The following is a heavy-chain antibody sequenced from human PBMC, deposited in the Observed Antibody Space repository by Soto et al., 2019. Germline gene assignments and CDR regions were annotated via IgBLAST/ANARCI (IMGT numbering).Heavy chain of an antibody. D-gene: IGHD2-8*02. Sequence: QLQLQESGPGMVQPSETLSLTCTVSGGYSSSRSYYWGWIRQPPGKGLEWIGSMYYSGNTYYNPSLKSRVTMSVDTSKNQFSLRLSSVTAADTAVYYCASQICTSVGCSAVEYFDFWGQGTLVTVSS. J-gene: IGHJ4*02. CDR3: ASQICTSVGCSAVEYFDF. CDR1: GGYSSSRSYY. V-gene: IGHV4-39*01. CDR2: MYYSGNT.